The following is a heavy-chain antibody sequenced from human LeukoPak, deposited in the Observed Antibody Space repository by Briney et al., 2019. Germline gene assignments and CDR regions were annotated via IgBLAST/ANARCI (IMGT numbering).Heavy chain of an antibody. CDR3: ARELTAAATRSYWYFDL. CDR1: GYTFTSYD. CDR2: MNPNSGNT. J-gene: IGHJ2*01. D-gene: IGHD6-13*01. Sequence: ASVKVSCKASGYTFTSYDINWVRQATGQGLEWMGWMNPNSGNTGYAQKFQGRVTMTRNTSISTAYMELSSLRSEDTAVYYCARELTAAATRSYWYFDLWGRGTLVTVSS. V-gene: IGHV1-8*01.